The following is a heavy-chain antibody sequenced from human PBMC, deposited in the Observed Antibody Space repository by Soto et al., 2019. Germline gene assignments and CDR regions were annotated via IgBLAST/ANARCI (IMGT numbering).Heavy chain of an antibody. V-gene: IGHV1-69*13. Sequence: SVEVSCRASGGTFSSYAISWVRQAPGQGLEWMGGIIPIFGTANYAQKFQGRVTITADESTSTAYMELSSLRSEDTAVYYCARDVEMATAYFDYWGQGTLVTVSS. CDR1: GGTFSSYA. CDR3: ARDVEMATAYFDY. CDR2: IIPIFGTA. D-gene: IGHD5-18*01. J-gene: IGHJ4*02.